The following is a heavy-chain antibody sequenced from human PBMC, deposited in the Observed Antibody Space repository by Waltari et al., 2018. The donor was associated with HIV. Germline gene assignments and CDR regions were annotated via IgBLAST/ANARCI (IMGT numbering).Heavy chain of an antibody. D-gene: IGHD4-17*01. J-gene: IGHJ4*02. CDR3: ARYHVSPDDYGGNPRIFDYFDL. Sequence: EVQLVQSGAEVKKPGESLKISCAASGFNFNTFWIGWVRQMPGKGLAYLGMVFPGVSDTRYSPAFQGHVFISVDKSSDTAYLHWNSLEASDAAMYFCARYHVSPDDYGGNPRIFDYFDLWGQGTQVTVS. V-gene: IGHV5-51*01. CDR1: GFNFNTFW. CDR2: VFPGVSDT.